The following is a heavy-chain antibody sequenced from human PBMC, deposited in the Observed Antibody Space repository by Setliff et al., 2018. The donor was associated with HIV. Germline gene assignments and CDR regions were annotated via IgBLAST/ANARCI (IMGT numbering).Heavy chain of an antibody. V-gene: IGHV3-30*02. J-gene: IGHJ4*02. D-gene: IGHD3-22*01. Sequence: GSLRLSCSASEFTNFWMAWVRQAPGKGLEWVAFIRYDGSNKYYADSVKGRFTISRDNSKNTLYLQMNSLRVEDTAVYYCARETMYDSRGYLSHYFDYWGQGTLVTVSS. CDR2: IRYDGSNK. CDR3: ARETMYDSRGYLSHYFDY. CDR1: EFTNFW.